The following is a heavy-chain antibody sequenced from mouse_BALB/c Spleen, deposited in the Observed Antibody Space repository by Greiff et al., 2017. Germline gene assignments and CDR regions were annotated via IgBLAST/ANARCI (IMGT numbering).Heavy chain of an antibody. CDR3: AYYGSSYDAMDY. V-gene: IGHV1-63*02. D-gene: IGHD1-1*01. J-gene: IGHJ4*01. CDR1: GYTFTNYW. Sequence: QVQLKESGAELMKPGASVKISCKATGYTFTNYWLGWVKQRPGHGLEWIGDIYPGGGYTNYNEKFKGKATLTADTSSSTAYMQLSSLTSEDSAVYFCAYYGSSYDAMDYWGQGTSVTVSS. CDR2: IYPGGGYT.